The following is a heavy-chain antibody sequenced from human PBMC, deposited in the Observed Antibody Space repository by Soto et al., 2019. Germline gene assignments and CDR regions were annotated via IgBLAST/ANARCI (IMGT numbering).Heavy chain of an antibody. D-gene: IGHD2-15*01. CDR3: AAAKLLPFEY. Sequence: PRGSLRLSCSTSGFTFSVYKMHWVRQAPGKGLEYVSGISNQGDTTYYADSVKGRFTISRDNSKNTLYFQMSSLRPEDTAVYYCAAAKLLPFEYWGQGPQVTVSS. J-gene: IGHJ4*02. V-gene: IGHV3-64D*06. CDR2: ISNQGDTT. CDR1: GFTFSVYK.